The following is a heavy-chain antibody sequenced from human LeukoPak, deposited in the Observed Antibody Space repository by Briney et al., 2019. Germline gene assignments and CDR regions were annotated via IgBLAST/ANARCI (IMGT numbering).Heavy chain of an antibody. CDR2: IYYTGNT. J-gene: IGHJ4*02. D-gene: IGHD3-10*02. CDR3: ARGGTLFTYFDS. CDR1: GGSTSDYY. Sequence: SETLSLTCSVSGGSTSDYYWNWIRQPAGQGLEWLGRIYYTGNTAYNPSLESRLTMSLDTAKNQFSLKVTSVTAADTAVYYCARGGTLFTYFDSWGQGTLVTVPS. V-gene: IGHV4-4*07.